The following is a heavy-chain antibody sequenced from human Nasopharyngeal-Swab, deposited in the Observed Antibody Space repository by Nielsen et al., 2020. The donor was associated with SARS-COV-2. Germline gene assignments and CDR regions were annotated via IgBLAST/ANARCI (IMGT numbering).Heavy chain of an antibody. V-gene: IGHV3-30*03. J-gene: IGHJ4*02. CDR2: ISYDGSNK. Sequence: GGSLRLSCAASGFTFSSYGMHWVRQAPGKGLEWVAVISYDGSNKYYADSVKGRFTISRDNSKNTLYLQMNSLRAEDTAVYYCARLDTTTPGIAAAGTLDYWGQGTLVTVSS. CDR3: ARLDTTTPGIAAAGTLDY. CDR1: GFTFSSYG. D-gene: IGHD6-13*01.